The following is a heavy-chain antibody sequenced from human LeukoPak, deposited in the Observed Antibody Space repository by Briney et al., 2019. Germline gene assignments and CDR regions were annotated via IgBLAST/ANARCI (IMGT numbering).Heavy chain of an antibody. CDR3: ASSIGSGYSYGYVF. Sequence: SETLSLTCTVSGGSISSYYWSWIRQPPGKGLEWIGYIYYSGSTNYNPSLKSRVTISVDTSKNQFSLKLSSVTAAGTAVYYCASSIGSGYSYGYVFWGQGTLVTVSS. D-gene: IGHD5-18*01. CDR1: GGSISSYY. V-gene: IGHV4-59*01. CDR2: IYYSGST. J-gene: IGHJ4*02.